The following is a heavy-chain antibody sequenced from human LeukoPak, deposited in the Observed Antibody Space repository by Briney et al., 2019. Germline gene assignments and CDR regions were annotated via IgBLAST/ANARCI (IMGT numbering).Heavy chain of an antibody. J-gene: IGHJ6*04. CDR2: MYHSGST. CDR1: NYSISTDCY. CDR3: ARDLADV. V-gene: IGHV4-38-2*02. Sequence: SETLSLTCTVSNYSISTDCYWGWIRQPPGKGLEWIGTMYHSGSTYYNPSLKSRVTISVDTSKNQFSLKLSSVTAADTAVYYCARDLADVWGKGTTVTVSS.